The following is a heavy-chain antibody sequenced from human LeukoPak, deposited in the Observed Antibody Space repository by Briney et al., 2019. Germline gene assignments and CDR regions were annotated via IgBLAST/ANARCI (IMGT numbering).Heavy chain of an antibody. CDR1: GFTFSSFS. V-gene: IGHV3-48*04. Sequence: GGSLRLSCAASGFTFSSFSMNWVRQAPGKGLEWVSYISSSGSTIYYADSVKGRFTISRDNAKNSLYLQMNSLRTEDTALYYCAKDSNYYDSSGYYGSWGQGTLVTVSS. CDR2: ISSSGSTI. J-gene: IGHJ4*02. CDR3: AKDSNYYDSSGYYGS. D-gene: IGHD3-22*01.